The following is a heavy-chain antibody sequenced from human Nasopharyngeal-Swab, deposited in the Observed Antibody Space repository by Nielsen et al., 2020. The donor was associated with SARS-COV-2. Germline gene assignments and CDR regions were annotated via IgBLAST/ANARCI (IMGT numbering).Heavy chain of an antibody. J-gene: IGHJ3*01. CDR3: ARLGELGDGHIFNV. CDR2: IDPSGGST. V-gene: IGHV1-46*01. Sequence: WVRQAPGQGLEWLGIIDPSGGSTTYAQKFQDRVTLTRDTSTSTVYMELSSLTSDDTAVYYCARLGELGDGHIFNVWGQGTMVTVSS. D-gene: IGHD1-26*01.